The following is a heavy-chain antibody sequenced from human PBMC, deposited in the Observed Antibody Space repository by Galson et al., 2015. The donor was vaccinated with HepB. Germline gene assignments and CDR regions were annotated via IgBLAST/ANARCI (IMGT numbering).Heavy chain of an antibody. V-gene: IGHV3-11*01. CDR3: ARGLGGY. CDR1: GFTFSDYY. CDR2: ISHSGTTV. Sequence: SLRLSCAASGFTFSDYYMSWMRQAPGKGLEWLSYISHSGTTVYHADSLKGRFSISRDNAKSSLYLQMNSLRAEDTAVYYCARGLGGYWGQGTLVTVSS. D-gene: IGHD2-15*01. J-gene: IGHJ4*02.